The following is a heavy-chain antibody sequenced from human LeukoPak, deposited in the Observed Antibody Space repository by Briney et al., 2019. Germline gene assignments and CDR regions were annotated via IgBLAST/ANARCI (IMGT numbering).Heavy chain of an antibody. CDR1: RFSFSTSW. CDR3: CADTVDPLAQIDK. D-gene: IGHD4-11*01. J-gene: IGHJ4*02. Sequence: GGSLRLSCAASRFSFSTSWMSWVRQAPGKGLEWVGRIKSKHDGETTEYAAPVKGRFTISRDDSESMVYLQMMSLKTEDIAVYYCCADTVDPLAQIDKWGQGALVTVSS. V-gene: IGHV3-15*01. CDR2: IKSKHDGETT.